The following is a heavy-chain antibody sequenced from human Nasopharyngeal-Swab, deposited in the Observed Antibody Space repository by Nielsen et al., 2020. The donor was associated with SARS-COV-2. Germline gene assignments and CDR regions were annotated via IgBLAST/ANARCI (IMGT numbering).Heavy chain of an antibody. CDR2: IKQDGSEK. CDR3: ARVPGGYDSSGYYFDQ. Sequence: GESLKISCAASAFNFSCYWVNLVRQAPGKGLGWVASIKQDGSEKYYVDSVKGRFTISRDNAKNSLYLQMNSLRVEDKAVYYCARVPGGYDSSGYYFDQWGPGTLVTVSS. V-gene: IGHV3-7*01. CDR1: AFNFSCYW. D-gene: IGHD3-22*01. J-gene: IGHJ4*02.